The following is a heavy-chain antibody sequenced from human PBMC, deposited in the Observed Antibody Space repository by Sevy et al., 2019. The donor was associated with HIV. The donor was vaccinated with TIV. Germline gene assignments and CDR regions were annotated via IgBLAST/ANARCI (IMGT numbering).Heavy chain of an antibody. V-gene: IGHV1-69*13. CDR1: GGSFSFNG. J-gene: IGHJ6*02. CDR3: ARGGPDDILTHYGMDV. Sequence: ASVKVSCNASGGSFSFNGISWVRQAPGQGLEWMAGIIPILGTTKYAQKFQDRVTITADESTSIVYMELTSLRSEDTAVYYCARGGPDDILTHYGMDVWGQGTTVTVSS. D-gene: IGHD3-9*01. CDR2: IIPILGTT.